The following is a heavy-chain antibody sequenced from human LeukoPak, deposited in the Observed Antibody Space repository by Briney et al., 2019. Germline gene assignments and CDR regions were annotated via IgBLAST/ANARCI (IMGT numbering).Heavy chain of an antibody. D-gene: IGHD3-22*01. V-gene: IGHV4-4*07. CDR3: AREYYDSNKAPALDI. CDR2: IYTSGTT. J-gene: IGHJ3*02. Sequence: SETLSLTCAVYGGSFSGYYWSWIRQSAGKGLEWIGRIYTSGTTNSNPSLKSRVTISVDTSKNQFSLKLSSVTAADTAVYYCAREYYDSNKAPALDIWGQGTMVTVSS. CDR1: GGSFSGYY.